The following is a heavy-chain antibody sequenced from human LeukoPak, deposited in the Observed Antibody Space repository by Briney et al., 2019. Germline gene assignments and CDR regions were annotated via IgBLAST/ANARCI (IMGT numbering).Heavy chain of an antibody. CDR3: AKVRDGGTFAY. CDR2: IKRDGSGK. CDR1: EFTFSNYW. J-gene: IGHJ4*02. V-gene: IGHV3-7*01. Sequence: GGSLRLSCAASEFTFSNYWMSWVRQAPGKGLEWVANIKRDGSGKCYVDSVKGRFTISRDNAKNSLCLQMNSLRAEDTAGYYCAKVRDGGTFAYWGQGTLVTVSS.